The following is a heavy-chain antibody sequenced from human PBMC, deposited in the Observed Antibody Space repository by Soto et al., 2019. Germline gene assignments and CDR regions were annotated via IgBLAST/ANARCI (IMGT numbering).Heavy chain of an antibody. CDR3: ARDRAMSYYYGMDV. Sequence: PSETLSLTCAVSGGSTRHSSYFWGWIRQPPGKGLEWIGYIYYSGSTYYNPSLKSRVTISVDTSKNQFSLKLSSVTAADTAVYYCARDRAMSYYYGMDVWGQGTTVTVSS. V-gene: IGHV4-31*11. CDR2: IYYSGST. CDR1: GGSTRHSSYF. J-gene: IGHJ6*02. D-gene: IGHD2-2*01.